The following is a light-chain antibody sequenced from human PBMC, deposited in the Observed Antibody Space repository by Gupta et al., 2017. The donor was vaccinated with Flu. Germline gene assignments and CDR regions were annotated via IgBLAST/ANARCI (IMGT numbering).Light chain of an antibody. CDR1: QTVNNN. Sequence: VGDSVTLTGRAGQTVNNNLNWYRQRAGKAPELLIYSASVLYCEVPSRFSGSGSGTDFAIVISGLRPEDSATYYCQQSYTKLSFGGGTKVEIK. J-gene: IGKJ4*01. CDR2: SAS. CDR3: QQSYTKLS. V-gene: IGKV1-39*01.